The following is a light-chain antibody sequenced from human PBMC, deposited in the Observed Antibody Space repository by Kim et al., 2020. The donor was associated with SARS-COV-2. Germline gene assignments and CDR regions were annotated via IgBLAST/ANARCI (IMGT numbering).Light chain of an antibody. Sequence: GQLITISCTGTSSDVGGYNYVSWYQQHPGKAPKLMIYDVSNRPSGVSNRFSGSKSGNTASLTISGLQAEDEADYYCSSYTSSSLVVFGGGTQLTVL. CDR1: SSDVGGYNY. V-gene: IGLV2-14*03. J-gene: IGLJ2*01. CDR3: SSYTSSSLVV. CDR2: DVS.